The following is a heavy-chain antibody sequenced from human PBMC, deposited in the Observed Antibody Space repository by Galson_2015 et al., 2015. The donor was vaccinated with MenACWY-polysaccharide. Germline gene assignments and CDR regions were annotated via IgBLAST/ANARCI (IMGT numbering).Heavy chain of an antibody. J-gene: IGHJ5*02. D-gene: IGHD1-7*01. CDR1: GFIFTDYY. CDR3: ARDWRPTTTDVP. CDR2: ISTDGRNT. V-gene: IGHV3-74*01. Sequence: SLRLSCAASGFIFTDYYMRWVRQAPGKGLEWVSRISTDGRNTSYADSVKGRFTLSRDNAKNTLYLQMNSLRAEDTAMYYCARDWRPTTTDVPSGQLTLVTVSS.